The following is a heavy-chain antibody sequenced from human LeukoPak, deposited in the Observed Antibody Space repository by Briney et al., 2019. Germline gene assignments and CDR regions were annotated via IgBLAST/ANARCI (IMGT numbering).Heavy chain of an antibody. CDR1: GYSISSGYY. V-gene: IGHV4-38-2*02. D-gene: IGHD1-26*01. CDR3: ARRIMGATGFDY. Sequence: PSETLSLTCTVSGYSISSGYYWGWIRQPPGKGLEWIGNIYYSGTTYYNPSLKSRVTISVDTSKNQFSLKLSSVTAADTAVYYCARRIMGATGFDYWGQGTLVTVSS. CDR2: IYYSGTT. J-gene: IGHJ4*02.